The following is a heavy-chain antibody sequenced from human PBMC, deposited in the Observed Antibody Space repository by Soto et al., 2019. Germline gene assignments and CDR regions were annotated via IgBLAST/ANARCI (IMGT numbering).Heavy chain of an antibody. CDR2: ITPMFGAA. J-gene: IGHJ5*02. V-gene: IGHV1-69*01. D-gene: IGHD1-26*01. CDR1: GGTFSIYS. CDR3: ARDKMAELPYNWLDP. Sequence: QVQLVQSGAEVKKPGSSVKVSCKASGGTFSIYSISWVRQAPGQGLEWMGGITPMFGAANYAQRFQGRVTITADESTRTAYMELSSLRSEDTAVYYCARDKMAELPYNWLDPWGQGTLVTVSS.